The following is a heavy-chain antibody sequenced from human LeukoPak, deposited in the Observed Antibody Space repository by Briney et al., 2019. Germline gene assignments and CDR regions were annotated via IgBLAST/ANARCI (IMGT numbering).Heavy chain of an antibody. CDR1: GGSISSYY. Sequence: KTSETLSLTCTVSGGSISSYYWSWIRQPPGKGLEWIGYIYYSGSTNYNPSLKSRVTISVDTSKNQFSLNLSSVTAADTAVYYCASLWSGYYVAYWGQGTLVTVSS. J-gene: IGHJ4*02. CDR3: ASLWSGYYVAY. D-gene: IGHD3-3*01. V-gene: IGHV4-59*08. CDR2: IYYSGST.